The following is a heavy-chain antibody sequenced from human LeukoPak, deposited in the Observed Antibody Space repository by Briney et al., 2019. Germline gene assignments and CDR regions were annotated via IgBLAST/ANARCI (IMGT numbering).Heavy chain of an antibody. CDR2: ISSSSGTI. CDR3: ARGARYGSGSYYSEIDY. Sequence: PGGSLRLSCAASGFTFSSYSMNWVRQAPGKGLEWVSYISSSSGTIYYADSVRGRFTISRDNAKNSLYLQMNSLRAEDTAVYYCARGARYGSGSYYSEIDYWGQGTLVTVSS. V-gene: IGHV3-48*01. J-gene: IGHJ4*02. CDR1: GFTFSSYS. D-gene: IGHD3-10*01.